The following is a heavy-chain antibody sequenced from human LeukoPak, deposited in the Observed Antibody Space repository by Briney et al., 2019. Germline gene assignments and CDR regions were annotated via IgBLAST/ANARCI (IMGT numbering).Heavy chain of an antibody. CDR1: GFTFDDYA. CDR3: ANGYCSGGSCYSNAFDI. Sequence: GGSLRLSCAASGFTFDDYAMHWVRQAPGKGLEWVSGISWNSGSIGYADSVKGRFTISRDNAKNSLYLQMNSLRAEDTALYYCANGYCSGGSCYSNAFDIWGQGTMVTVSS. CDR2: ISWNSGSI. J-gene: IGHJ3*02. D-gene: IGHD2-15*01. V-gene: IGHV3-9*01.